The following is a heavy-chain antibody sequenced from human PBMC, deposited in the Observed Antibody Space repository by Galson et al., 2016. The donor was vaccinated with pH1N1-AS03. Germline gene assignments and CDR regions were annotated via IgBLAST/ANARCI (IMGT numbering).Heavy chain of an antibody. D-gene: IGHD2-8*01. CDR2: VYSTGSV. V-gene: IGHV4-4*08. Sequence: LEWIGYVYSTGSVNYNPSFKSRVSISVDTSKNQFSLKLRSMTAADTAVYYCAREWSAFDYWGQGTLVTVSS. J-gene: IGHJ4*02. CDR3: AREWSAFDY.